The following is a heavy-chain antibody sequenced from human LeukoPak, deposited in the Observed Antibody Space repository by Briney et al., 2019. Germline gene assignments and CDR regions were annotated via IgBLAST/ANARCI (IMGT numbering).Heavy chain of an antibody. CDR2: FDPEDGET. CDR1: GYTLTELS. D-gene: IGHD4-11*01. Sequence: ASVKVSCKVSGYTLTELSMHWVRQAPGKGLEWMGGFDPEDGETIYAQKFQGRVTMTEDTSTDTAYMELSSLRSEDTAVYYCARDPDTNYAFDIWGQGTMVTVSS. J-gene: IGHJ3*02. V-gene: IGHV1-24*01. CDR3: ARDPDTNYAFDI.